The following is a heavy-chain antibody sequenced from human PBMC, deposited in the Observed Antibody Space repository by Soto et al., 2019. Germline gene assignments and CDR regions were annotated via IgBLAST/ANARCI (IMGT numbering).Heavy chain of an antibody. J-gene: IGHJ4*02. CDR3: TILGDYYGSGSTEKHDY. CDR1: GFTFSGSA. Sequence: GGSLRLSCAASGFTFSGSAMHWVRQASGKGLEWVGRIRSKANSYATAYAASVRGRFTISRDDSKNTAYLQMNSLKTEDTAVDYCTILGDYYGSGSTEKHDYWGQGTLVTVSS. D-gene: IGHD3-10*01. CDR2: IRSKANSYAT. V-gene: IGHV3-73*01.